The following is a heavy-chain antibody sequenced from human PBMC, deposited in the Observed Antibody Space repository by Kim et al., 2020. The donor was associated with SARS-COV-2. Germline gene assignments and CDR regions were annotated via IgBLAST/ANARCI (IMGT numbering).Heavy chain of an antibody. J-gene: IGHJ6*02. Sequence: NFQGRATLTRDTAKQTVYMELHSLRSEDTAVYFCAREKYGAGKKYGMDVWGQGTTVSVSS. V-gene: IGHV1-46*01. CDR3: AREKYGAGKKYGMDV. D-gene: IGHD3-10*01.